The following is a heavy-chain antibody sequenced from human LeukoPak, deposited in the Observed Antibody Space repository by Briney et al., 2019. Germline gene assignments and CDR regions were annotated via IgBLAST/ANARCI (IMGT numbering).Heavy chain of an antibody. Sequence: KVXXKAXGGTVSSYAISWVRQAPGQGVGWMGGIIPIFGTANYAQKFQGRVTITADKSTTTAYMELSSLRSEDTAVYYCARDRGIAVAGTGDFDYWGQGTLVTVSS. D-gene: IGHD6-19*01. V-gene: IGHV1-69*06. CDR3: ARDRGIAVAGTGDFDY. CDR1: GGTVSSYA. J-gene: IGHJ4*02. CDR2: IIPIFGTA.